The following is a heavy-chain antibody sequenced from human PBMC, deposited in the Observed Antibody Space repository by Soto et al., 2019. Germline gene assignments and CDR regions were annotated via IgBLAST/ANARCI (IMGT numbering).Heavy chain of an antibody. CDR1: GYTFTNYH. D-gene: IGHD2-21*01. CDR2: VSAYDGHT. CDR3: ARGDWYFDY. Sequence: QVQLVQSGAEVMKPGASVKVSCKASGYTFTNYHITWVRQAPGQGLEWMGRVSAYDGHTSSAQKLQGRVTMTTDTSTNTAYMELWSLRSDDTAVYYCARGDWYFDYWGQGTLVTVSS. V-gene: IGHV1-18*01. J-gene: IGHJ4*02.